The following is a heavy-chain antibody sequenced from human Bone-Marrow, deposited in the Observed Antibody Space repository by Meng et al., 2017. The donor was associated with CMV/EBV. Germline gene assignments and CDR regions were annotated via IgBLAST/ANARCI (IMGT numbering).Heavy chain of an antibody. Sequence: ESLKISCTVSGGSISSTTYYWGWIRQPPGKGLEWIGSIYYSGSTYYNPSLKSRVTISLDTSKNKFSLKVTSVTAADTAVYYCARDFLLPIAILDYWGQGTLVTASS. J-gene: IGHJ4*02. CDR3: ARDFLLPIAILDY. CDR1: GGSISSTTYY. V-gene: IGHV4-39*07. CDR2: IYYSGST. D-gene: IGHD2-21*01.